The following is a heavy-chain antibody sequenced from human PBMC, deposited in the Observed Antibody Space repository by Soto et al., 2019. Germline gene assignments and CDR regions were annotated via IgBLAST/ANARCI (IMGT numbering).Heavy chain of an antibody. D-gene: IGHD3-9*01. V-gene: IGHV4-39*01. CDR1: GGSISSSSYY. CDR2: IYWSGST. CDR3: ASRYDIYAMDV. Sequence: SETLSLTCTVSGGSISSSSYYWGWIRQPPGKGLEWIGSIYWSGSTYYNPSLKSRVTISVDTSKNQFSLKLSSVTAADAAVYYCASRYDIYAMDVWGQGTTVT. J-gene: IGHJ6*02.